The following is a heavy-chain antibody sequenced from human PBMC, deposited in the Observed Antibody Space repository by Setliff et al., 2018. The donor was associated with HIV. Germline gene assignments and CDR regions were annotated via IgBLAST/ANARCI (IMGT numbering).Heavy chain of an antibody. D-gene: IGHD4-17*01. V-gene: IGHV4-39*01. CDR3: ASPVFYGGNSS. Sequence: PSETLSLTCTVSGDSASNSRYYWAWIRQPPGKGLEYIGSIHYDEKTYYSPSLKSRVTISIDTSKNQFSLNLTSVTAADSAVYYCASPVFYGGNSSWGQGTLVTVSS. J-gene: IGHJ5*02. CDR1: GDSASNSRYY. CDR2: IHYDEKT.